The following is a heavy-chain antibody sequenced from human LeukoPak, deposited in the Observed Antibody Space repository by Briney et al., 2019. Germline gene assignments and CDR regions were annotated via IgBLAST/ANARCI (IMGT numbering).Heavy chain of an antibody. CDR2: ISSSSSYI. Sequence: GGSLRLSCAASGFTFSSYSMNWVRQAPGKGLEWVSSISSSSSYIYYADSVKGRFTISRDNAKNSLYLQMNSLRAEDTAAYYCARDPYSSSWFDYWGQGTLVTVSS. J-gene: IGHJ4*02. CDR1: GFTFSSYS. D-gene: IGHD6-13*01. V-gene: IGHV3-21*01. CDR3: ARDPYSSSWFDY.